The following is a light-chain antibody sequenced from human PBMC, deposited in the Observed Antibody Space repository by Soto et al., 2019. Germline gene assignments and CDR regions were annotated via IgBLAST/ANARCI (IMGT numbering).Light chain of an antibody. V-gene: IGKV3-20*01. Sequence: VLPQSRDTLSLSPGDRATLSCRASQSVSSDLAWYQQKPGQAPRLLIYGVSTGATGIPDKFSGSGSGTDFTLTISTLEPEDFAVYVCQVYGSSSKTFGQGTKVDIK. CDR3: QVYGSSSKT. J-gene: IGKJ1*01. CDR1: QSVSSD. CDR2: GVS.